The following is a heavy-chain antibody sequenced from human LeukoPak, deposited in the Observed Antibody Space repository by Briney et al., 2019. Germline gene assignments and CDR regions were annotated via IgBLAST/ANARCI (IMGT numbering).Heavy chain of an antibody. CDR2: ISASGGST. CDR3: ARCIVVIPVVRGGGYYGMDV. Sequence: RGSLRLSCAASGFTFRSSAMSWVRQVPGKGLEWVSGISASGGSTYYADSVRGRFTISRDNAKKTLYLQLNSLRPEDTAVYYSARCIVVIPVVRGGGYYGMDVWGQGTTVTVSS. D-gene: IGHD2-2*01. CDR1: GFTFRSSA. V-gene: IGHV3-23*01. J-gene: IGHJ6*02.